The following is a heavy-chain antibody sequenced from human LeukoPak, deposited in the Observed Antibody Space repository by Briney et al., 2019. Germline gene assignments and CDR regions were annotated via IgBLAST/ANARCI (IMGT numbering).Heavy chain of an antibody. V-gene: IGHV3-48*03. D-gene: IGHD4-23*01. J-gene: IGHJ4*02. CDR2: ISSSGSTI. Sequence: PGGSLRLSCAASGFTFSSYEMNWVRQAPGKGLEWVSYISSSGSTIYYADSVKGRFTISRDNAKNSLYLQMNSLRAEDTAVYYCARDMTLAWYGGLDYWSQGTLVTVSS. CDR1: GFTFSSYE. CDR3: ARDMTLAWYGGLDY.